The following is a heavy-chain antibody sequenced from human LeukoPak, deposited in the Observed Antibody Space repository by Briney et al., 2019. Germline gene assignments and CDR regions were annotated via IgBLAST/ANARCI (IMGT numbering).Heavy chain of an antibody. CDR3: ARRDVDIVATGYFDY. D-gene: IGHD5-12*01. CDR1: GYSFTSYW. Sequence: GESLKISRKGSGYSFTSYWIGWVRQMPGKGLEWMGIIYPGDSDTRYSPSFQGQVTISADKSISTAYLQWSSLKASDTAMYYCARRDVDIVATGYFDYWGQGTLVTVSS. J-gene: IGHJ4*02. CDR2: IYPGDSDT. V-gene: IGHV5-51*01.